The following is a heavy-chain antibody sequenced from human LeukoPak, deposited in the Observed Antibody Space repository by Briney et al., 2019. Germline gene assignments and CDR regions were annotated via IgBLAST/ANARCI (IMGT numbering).Heavy chain of an antibody. CDR1: GGSISSYY. CDR2: IYYSGST. J-gene: IGHJ6*02. CDR3: AIGGYYDILTGYYYSYYYGMDV. V-gene: IGHV4-59*08. D-gene: IGHD3-9*01. Sequence: PSETLSLTCTVSGGSISSYYWSWIRQPPGKGLEWIGYIYYSGSTNYNPSLKSRVTISVDTSKNQFSPKLSSVTAADTAVYYCAIGGYYDILTGYYYSYYYGMDVWGQGTTVTVSS.